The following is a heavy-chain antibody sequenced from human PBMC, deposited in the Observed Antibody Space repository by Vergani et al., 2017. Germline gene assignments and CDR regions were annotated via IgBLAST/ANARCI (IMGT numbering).Heavy chain of an antibody. CDR2: TSTDGST. V-gene: IGHV4-39*07. D-gene: IGHD3-16*02. J-gene: IGHJ6*03. Sequence: QLQLQESGPGLVKPSETLSLTCIVSGDSINNGNYSWGWIRQPPGKGLEWIGRTSTDGSTNYNPSLKSRVTVSVDTSKTQISLRLTSVTAEDTAVYYCARETVVTSWDGYRFHYMDVWGKGTTVTVSS. CDR3: ARETVVTSWDGYRFHYMDV. CDR1: GDSINNGNYS.